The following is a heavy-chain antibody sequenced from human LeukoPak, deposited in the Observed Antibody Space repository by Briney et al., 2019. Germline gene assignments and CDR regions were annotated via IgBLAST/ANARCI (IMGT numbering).Heavy chain of an antibody. CDR1: GFTFSSYS. V-gene: IGHV3-30*03. D-gene: IGHD3-3*01. CDR3: ARGGVMVPYYDFWSGYSGDYGMDV. CDR2: ISYDGSNK. Sequence: GGSLRLSCAASGFTFSSYSMNWVRQAPGKGLEWVAVISYDGSNKYYADSVKGRFTISRDNSKNTLYLQMNSLRAEDTAVYYCARGGVMVPYYDFWSGYSGDYGMDVWGQGTTVTVSS. J-gene: IGHJ6*02.